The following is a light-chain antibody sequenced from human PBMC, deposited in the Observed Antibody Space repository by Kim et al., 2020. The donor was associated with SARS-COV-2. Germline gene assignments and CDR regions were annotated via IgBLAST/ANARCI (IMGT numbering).Light chain of an antibody. J-gene: IGKJ1*01. V-gene: IGKV1-39*01. CDR1: QSISSL. CDR3: QQSHSMPRT. CDR2: AAS. Sequence: DIQMTQSPSSLSASVGDRVTITCRASQSISSLLNWYQQKPGKAPKLLIYAASTLQSGVPLRFSGSGSGTDFTLTISSLQPEDFATYYCQQSHSMPRTFGQGTKVEIK.